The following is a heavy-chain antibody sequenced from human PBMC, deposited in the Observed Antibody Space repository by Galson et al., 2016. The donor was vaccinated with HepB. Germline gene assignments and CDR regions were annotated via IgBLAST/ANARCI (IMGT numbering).Heavy chain of an antibody. CDR3: ARGGRFFDY. CDR1: GFTFSSYS. J-gene: IGHJ4*02. V-gene: IGHV3-48*04. CDR2: IDSISGTT. D-gene: IGHD3-3*01. Sequence: SLRLSCAASGFTFSSYSMNWVRQAPGKGLEWVSFIDSISGTTYYADSVKGRFTISKDNAKNSLYLQMNSLRAEDTAVYYCARGGRFFDYWGQGTPVTVSS.